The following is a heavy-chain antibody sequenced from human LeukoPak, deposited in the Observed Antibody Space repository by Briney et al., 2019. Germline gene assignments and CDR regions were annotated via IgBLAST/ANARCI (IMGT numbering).Heavy chain of an antibody. CDR3: ARDTITMVRGKSARSSPAFDI. V-gene: IGHV1-69*13. D-gene: IGHD3-10*01. J-gene: IGHJ3*02. Sequence: GGSVKVSCKASGGTFSSYAISWVRQAPGQGLEWMGGIIPIFGTANYAQKFQGRVTITADESTSTAYMELSSLRSEDTAVYYCARDTITMVRGKSARSSPAFDIWGQGTMVTVSS. CDR1: GGTFSSYA. CDR2: IIPIFGTA.